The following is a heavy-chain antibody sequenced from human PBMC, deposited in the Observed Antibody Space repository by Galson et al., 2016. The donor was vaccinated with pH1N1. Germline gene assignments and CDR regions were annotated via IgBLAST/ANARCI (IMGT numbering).Heavy chain of an antibody. CDR1: GFTFSHYW. V-gene: IGHV3-7*01. J-gene: IGHJ4*02. CDR3: AGHLSSASESPFEY. Sequence: SLRLSCAASGFTFSHYWMSWVRQAPGKGLEWVANIKENGSEKYYLDSVKGRFTISRDNAKHSVSLQLDSLRAEDTAVYYCAGHLSSASESPFEYWGQGALVTVSS. D-gene: IGHD2-2*01. CDR2: IKENGSEK.